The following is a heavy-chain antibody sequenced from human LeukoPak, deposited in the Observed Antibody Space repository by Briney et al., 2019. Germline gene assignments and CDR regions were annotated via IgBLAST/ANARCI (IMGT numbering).Heavy chain of an antibody. J-gene: IGHJ4*02. D-gene: IGHD1-7*01. CDR3: ARAGSGGTGTTFSSVGSIDY. Sequence: GGSLRLSCAASGFTFSRHWMHWVRQAPGKGLVWVSRINSDGSSTSYADSVKGRFTISRDNAKNTLYLQMNSLRAEDTAVYYCARAGSGGTGTTFSSVGSIDYWGQGTLVTVSS. CDR2: INSDGSST. V-gene: IGHV3-74*01. CDR1: GFTFSRHW.